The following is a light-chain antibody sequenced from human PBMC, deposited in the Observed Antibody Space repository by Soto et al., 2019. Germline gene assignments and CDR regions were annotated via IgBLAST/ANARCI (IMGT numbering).Light chain of an antibody. CDR3: QQSNNWPWT. V-gene: IGKV3-15*01. J-gene: IGKJ1*01. CDR2: EAS. Sequence: EIVMTQSPATLSVSSGERATLSCRASRSVSSNLAWYQHKPGQAPRLLIYEASTRATDIPARFSGSGSGTDFTLTVSSLQSEDFAVYYCQQSNNWPWTFGQGTKVDIK. CDR1: RSVSSN.